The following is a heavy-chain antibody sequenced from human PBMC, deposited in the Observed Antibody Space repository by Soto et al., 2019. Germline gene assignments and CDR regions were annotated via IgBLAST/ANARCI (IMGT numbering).Heavy chain of an antibody. CDR2: INPSSGGA. CDR1: GYTFTGYY. V-gene: IGHV1-2*04. Sequence: SLKVSCKASGYTFTGYYLHWVRQAPGQGLEWMGWINPSSGGANIAQKFQGWVTMTRGTSIDTAYMELTRLRSDDTAVYYCARDAAMGDYYHYGMDVWGQGTPVTVSS. CDR3: ARDAAMGDYYHYGMDV. D-gene: IGHD5-18*01. J-gene: IGHJ6*02.